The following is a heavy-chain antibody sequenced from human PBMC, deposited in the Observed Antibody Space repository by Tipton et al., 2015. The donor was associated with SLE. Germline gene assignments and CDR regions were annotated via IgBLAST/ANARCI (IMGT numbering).Heavy chain of an antibody. CDR1: GGSISSTSYY. Sequence: TLSLTCTVSGGSISSTSYYWGWIRQPPGKGLEWIGSIYYSGNTYYNPSLKSRVTISVDTSKNQFSLKLSSVTAADTAVLYCARPNTSGWVFDYWGQGTLVTVSS. D-gene: IGHD6-19*01. V-gene: IGHV4-39*01. CDR3: ARPNTSGWVFDY. J-gene: IGHJ4*02. CDR2: IYYSGNT.